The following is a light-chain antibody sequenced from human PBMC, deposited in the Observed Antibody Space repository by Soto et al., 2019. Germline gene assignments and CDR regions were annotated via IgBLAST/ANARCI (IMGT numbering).Light chain of an antibody. Sequence: DIQLTQSPSSVSASVGDSVTITCRASQTISSWLAWYQQKPGKAPKLLIYKASSLESGVPSRFSGSGSGTEFTLTISSLQPDDFATYYCQQYNTFGQGTKVEIK. V-gene: IGKV1-5*03. J-gene: IGKJ1*01. CDR2: KAS. CDR1: QTISSW. CDR3: QQYNT.